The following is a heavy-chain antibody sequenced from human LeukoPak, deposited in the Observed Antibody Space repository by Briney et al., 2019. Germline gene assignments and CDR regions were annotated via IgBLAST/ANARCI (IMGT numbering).Heavy chain of an antibody. J-gene: IGHJ4*02. D-gene: IGHD6-19*01. Sequence: QPGGSLRLSCAASGFTFSGYAMSWVRQAPGKGLEWVSSISGSGGGTYYADSVKGRFTISRDNSKNTLYLQMISLRAEDTAVYYCAKGPHSGGPGYYFDYWGQGTLVTVSS. CDR2: ISGSGGGT. CDR3: AKGPHSGGPGYYFDY. CDR1: GFTFSGYA. V-gene: IGHV3-23*01.